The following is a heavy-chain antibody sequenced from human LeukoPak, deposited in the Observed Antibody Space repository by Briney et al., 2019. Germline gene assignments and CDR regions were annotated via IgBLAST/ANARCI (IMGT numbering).Heavy chain of an antibody. CDR1: GYTFTSYD. CDR2: MNPDSGNT. Sequence: GASVKVSCKASGYTFTSYDINWVRQATGQGLEWMGWMNPDSGNTGYAQKFQGRVTMTRNTSISTAYMELSSLRSEDTAVYYCAKSSSGWDAIDYWGQGTLVTVSS. V-gene: IGHV1-8*01. J-gene: IGHJ4*02. D-gene: IGHD6-19*01. CDR3: AKSSSGWDAIDY.